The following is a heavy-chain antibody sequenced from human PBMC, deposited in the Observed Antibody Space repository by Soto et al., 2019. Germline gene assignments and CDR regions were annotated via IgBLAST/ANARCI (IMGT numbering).Heavy chain of an antibody. V-gene: IGHV3-30-3*01. CDR1: GFTFISYD. CDR2: ISFDGSKK. CDR3: TKVDV. Sequence: SGGSLRLSCVGSGFTFISYDMHWVRQAPGKGLEWVGFISFDGSKKHYADSVEGRFTISRDNSKSTMYLEMNSLRPEDTAVYYCTKVDVWGPGTAVTVSS. J-gene: IGHJ6*01.